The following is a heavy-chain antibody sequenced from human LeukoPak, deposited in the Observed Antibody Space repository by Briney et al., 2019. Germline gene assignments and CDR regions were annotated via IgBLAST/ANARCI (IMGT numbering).Heavy chain of an antibody. D-gene: IGHD3-22*01. V-gene: IGHV4-39*01. J-gene: IGHJ4*02. CDR2: IYYSGRA. Sequence: PSETLSLTCTVSGGSINSSSYYWGWIRQPPGKGLEWMGTIYYSGRAYYNPSLKSRVTVSVDTSKNQFSLKLSSVTAADTAVYYCPRQYSSSLGGGYWGQGTLVTVSS. CDR1: GGSINSSSYY. CDR3: PRQYSSSLGGGY.